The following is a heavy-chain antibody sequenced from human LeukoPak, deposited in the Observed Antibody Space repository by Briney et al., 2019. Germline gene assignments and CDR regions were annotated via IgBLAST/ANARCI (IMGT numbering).Heavy chain of an antibody. CDR2: INHSGST. Sequence: SETLSLTCTVSGGSISSYYWGWIRQPPGKGLEWIGEINHSGSTNYNPSLKSRVAISVDTSKNQFSLKLSSVTAADTAVYYCARDRGPLQLVNWFDPWGQGTLVTVSS. V-gene: IGHV4-34*01. CDR3: ARDRGPLQLVNWFDP. J-gene: IGHJ5*02. CDR1: GGSISSYY. D-gene: IGHD6-13*01.